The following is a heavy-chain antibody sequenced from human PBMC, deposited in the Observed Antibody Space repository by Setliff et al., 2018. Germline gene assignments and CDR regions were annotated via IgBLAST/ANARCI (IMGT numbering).Heavy chain of an antibody. J-gene: IGHJ4*02. D-gene: IGHD3-22*01. CDR3: ARDADKYDSSENPIVDY. Sequence: ASVKVSCKASGYTFTGYGISWVRQAPGQGLEWMGYINTHNGDTYYAQELQGRVTLSTDTSTNTGYMELRSLRSDDTAMYYCARDADKYDSSENPIVDYWGQGTQVTVSS. CDR1: GYTFTGYG. V-gene: IGHV1-18*01. CDR2: INTHNGDT.